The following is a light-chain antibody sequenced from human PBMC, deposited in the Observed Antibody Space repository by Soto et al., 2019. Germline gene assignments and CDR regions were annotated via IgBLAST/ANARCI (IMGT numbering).Light chain of an antibody. V-gene: IGKV1-33*01. CDR3: QQYSNLIT. Sequence: DTQMTQSPSSLSASVGDRVTITCQASQDVSNYLNWCQQKLGKAPKLLIYDASNLETGVPSRFSGSGSGTYFSFTISSLQPEDFATYYCQQYSNLITFGQGTRLEIK. CDR2: DAS. CDR1: QDVSNY. J-gene: IGKJ5*01.